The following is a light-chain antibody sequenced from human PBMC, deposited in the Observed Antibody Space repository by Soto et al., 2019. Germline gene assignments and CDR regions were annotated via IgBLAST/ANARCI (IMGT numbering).Light chain of an antibody. J-gene: IGKJ2*01. CDR2: DAS. CDR1: QSVSNY. V-gene: IGKV3-11*01. CDR3: QQRSNWYT. Sequence: EIVLTQAPATLSLSPGERATLSCRASQSVSNYLAWYQQKTGQAHRLLIYDASNRATGIPARFSGSGSGTDFTLTISSLEPEDFAVYYCQQRSNWYTFGQGTKLES.